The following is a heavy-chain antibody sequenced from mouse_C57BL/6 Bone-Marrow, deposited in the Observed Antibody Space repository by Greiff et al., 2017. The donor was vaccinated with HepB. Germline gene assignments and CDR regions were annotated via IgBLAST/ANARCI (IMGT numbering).Heavy chain of an antibody. V-gene: IGHV1-81*01. CDR1: GYTFTSYG. D-gene: IGHD1-1*01. J-gene: IGHJ2*01. CDR2: IYPRSGNT. CDR3: ARFRYYGSSYGLFDY. Sequence: QVQLQQSGAELARPGASVKLSCKASGYTFTSYGISWAKQRTGQGLEWIGEIYPRSGNTYYNEKFKGKATLTADKSSSTAYMELRSLTSEDSAVYFCARFRYYGSSYGLFDYWGQGTTLTVSS.